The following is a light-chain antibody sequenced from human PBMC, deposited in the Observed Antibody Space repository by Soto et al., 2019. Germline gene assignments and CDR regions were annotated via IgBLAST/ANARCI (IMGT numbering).Light chain of an antibody. CDR2: GSS. CDR1: QSISSN. Sequence: EIVMTQSPATLSVSPGERATLSCRASQSISSNLAWYQQKPGQAPRLLISGSSIRATGVPDRFSGGGSGTDFTLTITRLEPEDFAVYYCQQYITSPYTFGQGTKLEIK. J-gene: IGKJ2*01. CDR3: QQYITSPYT. V-gene: IGKV3D-15*01.